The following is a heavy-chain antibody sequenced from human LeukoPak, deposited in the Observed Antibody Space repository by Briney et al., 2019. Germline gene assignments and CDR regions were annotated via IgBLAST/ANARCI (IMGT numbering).Heavy chain of an antibody. J-gene: IGHJ4*02. CDR2: IRYDGSNK. Sequence: GGSLRLSCAASGFTFSSYWMSWVRQAPGKGLEWVAFIRYDGSNKYYADSVKGRFTISRDNSKNTLYLQMNSLRAEDTAVYYCAKDRPPGPAAGMFDYWGQGTLVTVSS. CDR1: GFTFSSYW. V-gene: IGHV3-30*02. CDR3: AKDRPPGPAAGMFDY. D-gene: IGHD6-13*01.